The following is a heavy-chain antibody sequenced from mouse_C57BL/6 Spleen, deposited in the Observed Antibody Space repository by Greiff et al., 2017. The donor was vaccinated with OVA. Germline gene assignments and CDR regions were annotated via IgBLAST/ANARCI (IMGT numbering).Heavy chain of an antibody. CDR1: GYTFTSYW. Sequence: QVQLQQPGAELVKPGASVKLSCKASGYTFTSYWMHWVKQRPGQGLEWIGMIHPNSGSTNYNEKFKSKATLTVDKSSSTAYMQLSSLTSEDSAVYYCARGEAGGYPRCDYWGQGTTLTVSS. V-gene: IGHV1-64*01. CDR3: ARGEAGGYPRCDY. D-gene: IGHD2-2*01. CDR2: IHPNSGST. J-gene: IGHJ2*01.